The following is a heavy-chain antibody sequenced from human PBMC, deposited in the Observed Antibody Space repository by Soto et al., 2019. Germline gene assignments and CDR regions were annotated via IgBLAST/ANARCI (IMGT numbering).Heavy chain of an antibody. CDR2: IYPGDSDT. CDR3: ARQYYYDSSGYYYYYYGMDV. J-gene: IGHJ6*02. V-gene: IGHV5-51*01. D-gene: IGHD3-22*01. CDR1: GYSFTSYW. Sequence: PRESLKISCKGSGYSFTSYWIGWVRQMPGKGLEWMGIIYPGDSDTRYSPSFQGQVAISADKSISTAYLQWSSLKASDTAMYYCARQYYYDSSGYYYYYYGMDVWGQGTTVTVSS.